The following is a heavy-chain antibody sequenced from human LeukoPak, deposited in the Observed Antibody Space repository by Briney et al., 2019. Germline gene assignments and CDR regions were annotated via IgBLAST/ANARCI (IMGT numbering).Heavy chain of an antibody. CDR1: GGSVSSSSYY. CDR3: ASGGIAARPGPNWFDP. CDR2: IYYSGST. D-gene: IGHD6-6*01. V-gene: IGHV4-39*01. Sequence: PSETLSLTCTVSGGSVSSSSYYRGWIRQPPGKGLEWIGSIYYSGSTYYNPSLKSRVTISVDASKNQFSLKLSSVTAADTAVYYCASGGIAARPGPNWFDPWGQGTLVAVSS. J-gene: IGHJ5*02.